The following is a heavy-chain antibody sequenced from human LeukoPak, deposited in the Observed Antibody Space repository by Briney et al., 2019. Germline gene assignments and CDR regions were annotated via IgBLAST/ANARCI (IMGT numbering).Heavy chain of an antibody. Sequence: SETLSLTCTVSGGSISSHDWTWIRQPAGKGLEWIGRIYISGSPNYNPSLKSRVTMSVDTSKNQFSLKLTSVTAADTAVYYCARESLGGSYYSYWGQGTLVTVSS. D-gene: IGHD1-26*01. CDR3: ARESLGGSYYSY. CDR1: GGSISSHD. J-gene: IGHJ4*02. V-gene: IGHV4-4*07. CDR2: IYISGSP.